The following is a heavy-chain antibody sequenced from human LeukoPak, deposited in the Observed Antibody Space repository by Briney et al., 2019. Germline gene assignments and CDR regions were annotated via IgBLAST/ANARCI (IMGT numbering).Heavy chain of an antibody. CDR3: ARDRVFWHNALDV. V-gene: IGHV3-30*03. CDR1: GFMFETYF. CDR2: MSYDGMKE. D-gene: IGHD3-3*01. Sequence: PGGSLRLSCEASGFMFETYFMQWVRQAPDKGLEWVAVMSYDGMKENYADSVKGRFTISRDNSKSTLFLQMNSLRTEDTGLYYCARDRVFWHNALDVWGRGTMVSISS. J-gene: IGHJ3*01.